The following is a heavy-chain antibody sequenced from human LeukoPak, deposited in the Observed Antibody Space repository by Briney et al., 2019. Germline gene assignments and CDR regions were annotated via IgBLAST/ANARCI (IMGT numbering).Heavy chain of an antibody. CDR2: IYYSGSS. V-gene: IGHV4-39*01. CDR3: ARAAAGLFDY. D-gene: IGHD6-13*01. CDR1: GGSISSSSHF. J-gene: IGHJ4*02. Sequence: SETLSLTCTVSGGSISSSSHFWGWLRQPPEKGLEWIGSIYYSGSSYYNPSLKSRVTISVDTSKNQFSLKLSSVTAADTAVYYCARAAAGLFDYWGQGTLVTVSS.